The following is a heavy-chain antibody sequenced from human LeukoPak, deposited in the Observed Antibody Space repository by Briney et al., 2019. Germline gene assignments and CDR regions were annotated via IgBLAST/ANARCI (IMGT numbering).Heavy chain of an antibody. Sequence: ASVTVSFTSSVYTFTIYGISWVRQAPGQGLEWVGWISAYNGNTNYAQKLQGRVTMTTDTSTSTAYMELRSLRSDDTAVYYCARVGPHCSGGSCSIYYYYYMDVWGKGTTVTVSS. D-gene: IGHD2-15*01. CDR2: ISAYNGNT. J-gene: IGHJ6*03. CDR1: VYTFTIYG. V-gene: IGHV1-18*01. CDR3: ARVGPHCSGGSCSIYYYYYMDV.